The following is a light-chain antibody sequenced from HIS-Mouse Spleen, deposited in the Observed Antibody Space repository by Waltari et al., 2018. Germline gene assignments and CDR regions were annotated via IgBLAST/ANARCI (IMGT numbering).Light chain of an antibody. CDR1: QSVSSN. CDR2: GAS. Sequence: EIVMTQSPATLSVSPGERATLSCRASQSVSSNLAWYQQKPGQAPRLLIYGASTRATGIPARFSGSGSGTEFTLTLSRLQSEDFAVYYCQQYNNWPPYTFGQGPKLEIK. V-gene: IGKV3-15*01. CDR3: QQYNNWPPYT. J-gene: IGKJ2*01.